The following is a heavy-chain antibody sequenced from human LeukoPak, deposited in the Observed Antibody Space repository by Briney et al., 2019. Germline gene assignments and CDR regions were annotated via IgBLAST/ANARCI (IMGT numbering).Heavy chain of an antibody. CDR1: GYTFTGYY. CDR2: INPNSGGI. V-gene: IGHV1-2*04. D-gene: IGHD1-26*01. Sequence: ASVKVSCKASGYTFTGYYMHWARQAPGQGLEWMGWINPNSGGINYAQKFQGWVTMTRDTSISTAYMELSRLRSDDTAVYYCARALSQPRTEELLNFDYWGQGTLVTVSS. J-gene: IGHJ4*02. CDR3: ARALSQPRTEELLNFDY.